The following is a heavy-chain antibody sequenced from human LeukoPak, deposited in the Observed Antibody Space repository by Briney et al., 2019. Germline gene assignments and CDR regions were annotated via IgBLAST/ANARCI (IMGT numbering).Heavy chain of an antibody. J-gene: IGHJ4*02. CDR2: INHSGST. D-gene: IGHD3-16*02. Sequence: SETLSLTCAVYGGSFSGFHWSWIRQPPGKGLEWIGEINHSGSTNYSPSLKSRVTISVDTSKNQFSLKLSSVTAADTAVYYCARHYYDYVWGSYRYYFDYWGQGTLVTVSS. CDR3: ARHYYDYVWGSYRYYFDY. CDR1: GGSFSGFH. V-gene: IGHV4-34*01.